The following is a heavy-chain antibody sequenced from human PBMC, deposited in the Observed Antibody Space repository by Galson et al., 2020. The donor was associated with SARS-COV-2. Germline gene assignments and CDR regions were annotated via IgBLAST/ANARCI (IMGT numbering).Heavy chain of an antibody. CDR1: GFTVSSNY. CDR3: ARRYYYGSGSYGMDV. CDR2: IYSGGRI. Sequence: GGSLRLSCAASGFTVSSNYMNWVRQAPGKGLEWVSVIYSGGRIYYADSVKGRFTISTDNSKNTLYLEMNSLRGEDTAVYYCARRYYYGSGSYGMDVWGQGTTVTVSS. J-gene: IGHJ6*02. V-gene: IGHV3-53*05. D-gene: IGHD3-10*01.